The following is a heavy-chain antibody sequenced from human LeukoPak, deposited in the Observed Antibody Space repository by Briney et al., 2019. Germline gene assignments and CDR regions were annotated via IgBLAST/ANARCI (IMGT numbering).Heavy chain of an antibody. Sequence: GGSLRLSCAASGFTFDDYAMHWVRHAPGKGLEWVSGISWNSGSIGYADSVKGRFTISRDNAKNSLYLQMNSLRAEDTAVYYCARVELGYWYFDLWGRGTLVTVSS. CDR2: ISWNSGSI. CDR3: ARVELGYWYFDL. V-gene: IGHV3-9*01. D-gene: IGHD7-27*01. CDR1: GFTFDDYA. J-gene: IGHJ2*01.